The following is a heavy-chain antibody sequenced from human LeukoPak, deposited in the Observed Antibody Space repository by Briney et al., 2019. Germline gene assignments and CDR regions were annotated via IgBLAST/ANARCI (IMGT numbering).Heavy chain of an antibody. D-gene: IGHD6-13*01. V-gene: IGHV3-11*06. J-gene: IGHJ4*02. CDR3: ARPYSSSWYYFDY. CDR2: IGSSSSYI. Sequence: GGSLRLSCAASGFTFSDYYMSWIRQAPGKGLEWVSSIGSSSSYIYYADSVKGRFTISRDNAKNSLYLQMNSLRAEDTAVYYCARPYSSSWYYFDYWGQGTLVTVSS. CDR1: GFTFSDYY.